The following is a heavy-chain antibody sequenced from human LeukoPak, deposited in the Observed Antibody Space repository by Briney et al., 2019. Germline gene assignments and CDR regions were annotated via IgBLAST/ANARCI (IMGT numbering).Heavy chain of an antibody. CDR3: AKVYGSGSDYFPDY. J-gene: IGHJ4*02. CDR2: ISASGSST. CDR1: GFTFSNYA. D-gene: IGHD3-10*01. Sequence: PGGSLRLSCAASGFTFSNYAMGWVRQAPGKGLAWVSAISASGSSTYYADSVKGRFTISRDNSKNALYLQMNSLRAEDTAVYYCAKVYGSGSDYFPDYWGQGTLVTVSS. V-gene: IGHV3-23*01.